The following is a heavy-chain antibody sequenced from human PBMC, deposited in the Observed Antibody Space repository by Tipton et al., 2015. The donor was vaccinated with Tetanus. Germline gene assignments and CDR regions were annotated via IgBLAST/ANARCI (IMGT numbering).Heavy chain of an antibody. V-gene: IGHV4-4*07. Sequence: TLSLTCTVSGGSISSYYWSWIRQPAGKGLEWIGRIYTSGSTNYNPSLKSRVTMSVDTSKNQFSLKLSSVTAADTAVYYCARDFSSSRSYWYFDLWGRGTLVTVSS. CDR2: IYTSGST. D-gene: IGHD6-13*01. CDR1: GGSISSYY. J-gene: IGHJ2*01. CDR3: ARDFSSSRSYWYFDL.